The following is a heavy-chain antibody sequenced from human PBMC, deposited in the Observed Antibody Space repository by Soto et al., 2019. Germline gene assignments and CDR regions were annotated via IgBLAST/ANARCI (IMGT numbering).Heavy chain of an antibody. D-gene: IGHD1-26*01. J-gene: IGHJ4*02. V-gene: IGHV4-39*01. CDR3: APQEGDGGYVYMFSL. CDR1: GGSISSSNYY. Sequence: SETVSLTCTVSGGSISSSNYYWGWIRQPPGKGLEWIGSIYYSGSTYYNPSLKSRVTISVDTSKNQFSLKLSSVTAADTAVYNFAPQEGDGGYVYMFSLWGRGTLVPVSA. CDR2: IYYSGST.